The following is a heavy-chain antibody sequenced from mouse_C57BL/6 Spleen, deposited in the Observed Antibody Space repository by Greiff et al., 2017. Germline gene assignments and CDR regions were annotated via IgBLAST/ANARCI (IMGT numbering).Heavy chain of an antibody. CDR1: GFTFSSYG. CDR3: ARSDCNYFDD. Sequence: EVQRVESGGDLVKPGGSLKLSCAASGFTFSSYGMSWVRQTPDKRLEWVATISTGGSDTYYPDSVTGRFTMSKDKATNAVYLQLSSLKSEDTAMYYCARSDCNYFDDWGQGTTLTVSS. J-gene: IGHJ2*01. V-gene: IGHV5-6*01. CDR2: ISTGGSDT.